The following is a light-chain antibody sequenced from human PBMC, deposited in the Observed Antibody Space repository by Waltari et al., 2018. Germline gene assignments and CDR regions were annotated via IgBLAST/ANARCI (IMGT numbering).Light chain of an antibody. Sequence: DIQMTQSPSSLSASVGDRVTITCQASQAISNFLNWYQQKPGKAPKLLIYDASILQTGVPSRFRGRGSGSDFTLTISSLEPEDFATYYCQQHDRPPLTFGGGTRVEIK. J-gene: IGKJ4*01. CDR3: QQHDRPPLT. V-gene: IGKV1-33*01. CDR1: QAISNF. CDR2: DAS.